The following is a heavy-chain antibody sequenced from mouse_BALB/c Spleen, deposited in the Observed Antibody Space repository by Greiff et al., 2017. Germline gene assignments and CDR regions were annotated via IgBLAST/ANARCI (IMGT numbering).Heavy chain of an antibody. J-gene: IGHJ2*01. CDR3: ARAYYGKFFDY. V-gene: IGHV1-63*02. CDR1: GYTFTNYW. D-gene: IGHD2-10*01. CDR2: IYPGGGYT. Sequence: VQLHQSGAELVRPGTSVKISCKASGYTFTNYWLGWVKQRPGHGLEWIGDIYPGGGYTNYNEKFKGKATLTADTSSSTAYMQLSSLTSEDSAVYFCARAYYGKFFDYWGQGTTLTVSS.